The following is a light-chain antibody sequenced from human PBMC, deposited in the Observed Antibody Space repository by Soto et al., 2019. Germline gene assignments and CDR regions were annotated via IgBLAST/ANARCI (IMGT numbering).Light chain of an antibody. CDR2: DAS. Sequence: EIVLTQSPATLSLSPGETATLSCRASQSVSSYLAWYQQKPGQAPRLLIYDASHRATGIPARFSGSGSGTDFTLTISSLEPEDFAVYYCQQRSSWPLTFGGGTKVEIK. CDR3: QQRSSWPLT. V-gene: IGKV3-11*01. CDR1: QSVSSY. J-gene: IGKJ4*01.